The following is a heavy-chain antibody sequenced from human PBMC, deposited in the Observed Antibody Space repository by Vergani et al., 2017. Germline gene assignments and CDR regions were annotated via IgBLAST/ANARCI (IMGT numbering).Heavy chain of an antibody. CDR2: IYYSGST. Sequence: QVQLQESGPGLVKPSETLSLTCAVSGYSISSGYYWGWIRQPPGKGLEWIGSIYYSGSTYYNPSLKSRVTISVDTSKNQFSLKLSSVTAADTAVYYCARHKTVPAATFYYYYYGMDVWGQGTTVTVSS. CDR3: ARHKTVPAATFYYYYYGMDV. CDR1: GYSISSGYY. D-gene: IGHD2-2*01. J-gene: IGHJ6*02. V-gene: IGHV4-38-2*01.